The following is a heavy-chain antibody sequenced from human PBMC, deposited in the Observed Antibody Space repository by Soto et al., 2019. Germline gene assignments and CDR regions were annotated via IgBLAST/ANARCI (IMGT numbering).Heavy chain of an antibody. CDR1: GGSISSSSYY. CDR3: ARQATTGWADWMDV. CDR2: IYYSGST. D-gene: IGHD1-26*01. J-gene: IGHJ6*02. V-gene: IGHV4-39*01. Sequence: SETLSLTCTVSGGSISSSSYYWGWIRQPPGKGLERIGSIYYSGSTYYNPSLKSRVTISVDTSKNQFSLKLSSVTAADTAVYYCARQATTGWADWMDVWGQGTTVTVSS.